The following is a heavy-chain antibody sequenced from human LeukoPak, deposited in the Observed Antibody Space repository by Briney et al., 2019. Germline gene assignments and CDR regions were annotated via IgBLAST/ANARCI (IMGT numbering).Heavy chain of an antibody. CDR1: GFTVISNY. CDR3: ARPAVSGWSLDY. CDR2: IYSGGST. Sequence: GGSLRLSCAASGFTVISNYMSWVRQAPGKGLEWVSVIYSGGSTYYADSVKGRFTISRENSKNTLYLQMNSLRAEDTAVYYCARPAVSGWSLDYWGQGTLVTVSS. J-gene: IGHJ4*02. V-gene: IGHV3-53*01. D-gene: IGHD6-19*01.